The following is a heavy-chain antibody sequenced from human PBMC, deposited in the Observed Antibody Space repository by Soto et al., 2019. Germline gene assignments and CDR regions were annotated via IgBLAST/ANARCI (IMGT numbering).Heavy chain of an antibody. J-gene: IGHJ4*02. D-gene: IGHD6-13*01. Sequence: ASVKVSCKASGYTFTSYGISWVRQAPGQGLEWMGWISAYNGNTNYAQKLQGRVTMTTDTSTSTAYMELRSLRSDDTAAYYCARDAPVPSSSWCDYWGQGTLVTVSS. CDR3: ARDAPVPSSSWCDY. CDR1: GYTFTSYG. V-gene: IGHV1-18*01. CDR2: ISAYNGNT.